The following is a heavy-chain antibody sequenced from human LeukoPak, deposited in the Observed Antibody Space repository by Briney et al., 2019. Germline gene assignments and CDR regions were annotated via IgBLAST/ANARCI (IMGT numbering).Heavy chain of an antibody. CDR1: GGSISSYY. Sequence: SETLSLTCTVSGGSISSYYWSWIRQPPGKGLEWIGYIYYSGSTNYNPSLKSRVTISVDTSKNQFSLKLSSVTAADTAVYYCAFFSYTVFYAFDIWGQGTMVTVSS. D-gene: IGHD2-2*02. V-gene: IGHV4-59*08. CDR3: AFFSYTVFYAFDI. CDR2: IYYSGST. J-gene: IGHJ3*02.